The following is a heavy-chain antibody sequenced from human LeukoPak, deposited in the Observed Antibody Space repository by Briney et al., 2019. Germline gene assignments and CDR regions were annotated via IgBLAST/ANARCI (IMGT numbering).Heavy chain of an antibody. V-gene: IGHV3-48*01. CDR2: ISRISTAI. Sequence: GGSLRLSCAASGFTFDYFAMSWVRQTPGKGLEWIAYISRISTAIQYADSVKGRFTISRDNGENSLLLQMNSLRVEDTALYYCARDGYNWADLWGQGTLVTVSS. CDR1: GFTFDYFA. CDR3: ARDGYNWADL. D-gene: IGHD5-24*01. J-gene: IGHJ5*02.